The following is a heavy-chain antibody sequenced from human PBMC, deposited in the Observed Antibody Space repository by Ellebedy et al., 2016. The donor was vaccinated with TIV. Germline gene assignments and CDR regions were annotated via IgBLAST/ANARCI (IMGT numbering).Heavy chain of an antibody. Sequence: PGGSLRLSCAASGFTFSTYPMNWVRQAPGKGLEWVALISYDGSNKYFADSVQGRFTISRDNSQNTLYLLMNSLRGDDTAIYYCARALNHVDTVSTAPLDCWGQGTLVTVSS. CDR2: ISYDGSNK. CDR3: ARALNHVDTVSTAPLDC. V-gene: IGHV3-30*04. D-gene: IGHD5/OR15-5a*01. CDR1: GFTFSTYP. J-gene: IGHJ4*02.